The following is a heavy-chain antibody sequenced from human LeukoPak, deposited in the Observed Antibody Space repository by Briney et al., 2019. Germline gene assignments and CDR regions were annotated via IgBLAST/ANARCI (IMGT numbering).Heavy chain of an antibody. D-gene: IGHD4-17*01. CDR1: GGSFSGYY. CDR3: ARVRMPQTTVINNWFDP. Sequence: PSETLSLTCAVYGGSFSGYYWSWIRQPPGKGLEWIGEINHSGSTNYNPSLKSRVTISVDTSKNQFSLKLSSVTATDTAVYYCARVRMPQTTVINNWFDPWGQGTLVTVSS. CDR2: INHSGST. V-gene: IGHV4-34*01. J-gene: IGHJ5*02.